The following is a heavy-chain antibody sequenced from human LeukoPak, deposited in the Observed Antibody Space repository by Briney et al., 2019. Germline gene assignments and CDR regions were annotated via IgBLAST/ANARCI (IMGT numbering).Heavy chain of an antibody. V-gene: IGHV4-59*01. Sequence: PSETLSLTCTVSGGSISSYYWSWIRQPPGKGLEWIGYIYYSGSTNYNPSLKSRVTISVDTSKNQFSLKLSSVTAADTAVYYCARGLDTAMVTYYYMDVWGKGTTVTVSS. J-gene: IGHJ6*03. CDR1: GGSISSYY. D-gene: IGHD5-18*01. CDR2: IYYSGST. CDR3: ARGLDTAMVTYYYMDV.